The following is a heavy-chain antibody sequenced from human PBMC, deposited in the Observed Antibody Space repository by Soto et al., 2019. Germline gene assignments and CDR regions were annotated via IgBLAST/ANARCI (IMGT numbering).Heavy chain of an antibody. CDR3: ARGNVVAIDY. CDR1: GGSISSGGYS. CDR2: IYHSGSN. D-gene: IGHD2-21*01. V-gene: IGHV4-30-2*01. Sequence: PSETLSLTCAVSGGSISSGGYSWSWIRQPPGKGLEWIGYIYHSGSNYYNPSLKSRVTISVDRSKNQFSLKLSSVTAADTAVYCYARGNVVAIDYWGQATVVTVSS. J-gene: IGHJ4*02.